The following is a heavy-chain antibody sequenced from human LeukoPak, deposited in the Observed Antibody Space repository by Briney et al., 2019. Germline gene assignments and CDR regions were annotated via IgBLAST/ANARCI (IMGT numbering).Heavy chain of an antibody. CDR2: IYSGGST. V-gene: IGHV3-66*01. D-gene: IGHD1-26*01. J-gene: IGHJ6*03. Sequence: GGSLRLSCAASGFTVSSNYMSWVRQAPGKGLEWVSVIYSGGSTYYADSVKGRFTISRDNSKNTLYLQMNSLRAEDTAVYYCATQKEVGATIQYYYYMDVWGKGTTVTISS. CDR1: GFTVSSNY. CDR3: ATQKEVGATIQYYYYMDV.